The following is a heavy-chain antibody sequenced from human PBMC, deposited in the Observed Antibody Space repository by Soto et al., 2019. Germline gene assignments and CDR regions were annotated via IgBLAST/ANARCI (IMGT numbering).Heavy chain of an antibody. D-gene: IGHD3-22*01. Sequence: SETLSLTCAVYGGSFSAYYWSWIRQPPGKGLEWIGEINHSGGTSYNPSLKSRVTISVDTSKSQFSLKLTSVTAADRAVYYCARGSVDTVDSSGFYEYWGQRTPVTVSS. CDR3: ARGSVDTVDSSGFYEY. CDR2: INHSGGT. CDR1: GGSFSAYY. V-gene: IGHV4-34*01. J-gene: IGHJ4*02.